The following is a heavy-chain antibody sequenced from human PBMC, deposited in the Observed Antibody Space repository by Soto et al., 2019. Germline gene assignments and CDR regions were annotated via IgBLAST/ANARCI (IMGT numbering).Heavy chain of an antibody. Sequence: PGGSLRLSCTASGFTFGDYAMSWFRQAPGKGLEWVGFIRSKAYGGTTEYAASVKGRFTISRDDSKSIAYLQMNSLKTEDTAVYYCTRDSITPDYYYYYYMDVWGKGTTVTVSS. CDR1: GFTFGDYA. CDR2: IRSKAYGGTT. CDR3: TRDSITPDYYYYYYMDV. J-gene: IGHJ6*03. D-gene: IGHD3-10*01. V-gene: IGHV3-49*03.